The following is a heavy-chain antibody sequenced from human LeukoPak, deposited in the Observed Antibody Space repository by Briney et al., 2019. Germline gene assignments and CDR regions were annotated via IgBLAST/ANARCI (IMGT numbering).Heavy chain of an antibody. D-gene: IGHD3-3*01. CDR3: ARGWLGYDFWRAYWGDAFDV. Sequence: GGPVKVSCKASGYTFSSYDINWVRQATGQGLEWMGWMNPNSGNTGYAQKFQDRVTITRNTSISTAYMELSSRRSEDTAVYYCARGWLGYDFWRAYWGDAFDVWGQGTMVTVSS. CDR1: GYTFSSYD. J-gene: IGHJ3*01. V-gene: IGHV1-8*03. CDR2: MNPNSGNT.